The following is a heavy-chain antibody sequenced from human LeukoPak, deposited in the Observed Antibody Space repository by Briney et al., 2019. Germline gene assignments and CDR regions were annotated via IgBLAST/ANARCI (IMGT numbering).Heavy chain of an antibody. Sequence: PSETLSLTCAVYGGSFSGYYWSWIRQPPGKGLEWIGEINHSGSTNYNPSLKSRVTISVDTSKNQFSLKLSSVTAADTAVYYCAWKRWGLDYWGQGTLVTAPS. J-gene: IGHJ4*02. CDR2: INHSGST. D-gene: IGHD1-26*01. V-gene: IGHV4-34*01. CDR3: AWKRWGLDY. CDR1: GGSFSGYY.